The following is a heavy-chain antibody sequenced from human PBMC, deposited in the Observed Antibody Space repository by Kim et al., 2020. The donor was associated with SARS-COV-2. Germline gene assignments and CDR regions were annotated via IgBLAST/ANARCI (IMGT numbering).Heavy chain of an antibody. D-gene: IGHD3-3*01. J-gene: IGHJ6*02. CDR3: ARVPAAGTIFGVVIKGYYGMDV. Sequence: ASVKVSCKSSGYTFTSYDINWVRQATGQGLEWMGWMNPNSGNTGYAQKFQGRVTMTRNTSISTAYMELSSLRSEDTAVYYCARVPAAGTIFGVVIKGYYGMDVWGQGTTVTVSS. V-gene: IGHV1-8*01. CDR2: MNPNSGNT. CDR1: GYTFTSYD.